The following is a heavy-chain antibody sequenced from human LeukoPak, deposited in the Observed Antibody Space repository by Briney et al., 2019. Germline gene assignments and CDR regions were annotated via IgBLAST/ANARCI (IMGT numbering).Heavy chain of an antibody. Sequence: GGSLRLSCAASGFTFSSYSMNWVRQAPGKGLEWVSSIGSSSYIYYADSVKGRFTISRDNAKNSLYLQMNSLRAEDTAMYYCARDPSGVTVVTQYAFDIWGQGTMVTVSS. CDR1: GFTFSSYS. V-gene: IGHV3-21*01. J-gene: IGHJ3*02. CDR2: IGSSSYI. CDR3: ARDPSGVTVVTQYAFDI. D-gene: IGHD4-23*01.